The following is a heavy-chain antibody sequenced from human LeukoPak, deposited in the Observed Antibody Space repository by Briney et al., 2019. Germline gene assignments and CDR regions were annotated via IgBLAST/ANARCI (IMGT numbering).Heavy chain of an antibody. Sequence: GGSLRLSCAASGFTVSSNYMSWVRQAPGKGLEWVSVIYSGGSTYYAGSVKGRFTISRDNSKNMLYLQMNSLRAEDTAVYYCARQRYSYGSYFDYWGQGTLVTVSS. D-gene: IGHD5-18*01. J-gene: IGHJ4*02. V-gene: IGHV3-53*01. CDR2: IYSGGST. CDR1: GFTVSSNY. CDR3: ARQRYSYGSYFDY.